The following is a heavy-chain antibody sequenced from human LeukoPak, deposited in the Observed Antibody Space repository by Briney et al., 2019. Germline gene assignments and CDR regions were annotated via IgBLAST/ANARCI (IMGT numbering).Heavy chain of an antibody. CDR2: ISSSGSTI. CDR3: AKVGAWELQRVFEN. CDR1: GSTFSSYE. D-gene: IGHD1-26*01. Sequence: PGGSLRLSCAASGSTFSSYEMNWVRQAPGKGLEWVSYISSSGSTIYYADSVKGRFTISRDNGRNSLYLQMDSLRVDDTAVYYCAKVGAWELQRVFENWGQGTLVTVSS. V-gene: IGHV3-48*03. J-gene: IGHJ4*02.